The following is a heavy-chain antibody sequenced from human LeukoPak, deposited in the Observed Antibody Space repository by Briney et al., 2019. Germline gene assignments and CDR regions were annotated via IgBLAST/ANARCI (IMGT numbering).Heavy chain of an antibody. D-gene: IGHD5/OR15-5a*01. V-gene: IGHV3-74*03. CDR1: GFIFSNYW. CDR3: AKGGLRVTDY. J-gene: IGHJ4*02. Sequence: QPGGSLRLSCAASGFIFSNYWMHWPRHAPGKGLVWVSRVNNDGSSSTYADSVKGRFTISRDNAKNTLYLQMNSLRAEDTAVYYCAKGGLRVTDYWGQGTLVTVSS. CDR2: VNNDGSSS.